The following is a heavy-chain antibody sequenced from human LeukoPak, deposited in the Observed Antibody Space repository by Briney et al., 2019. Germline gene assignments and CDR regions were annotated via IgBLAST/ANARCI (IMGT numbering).Heavy chain of an antibody. J-gene: IGHJ6*02. CDR2: SSANNGNT. CDR1: GYTFTSYD. V-gene: IGHV1-18*01. D-gene: IGHD3-3*01. Sequence: ASVKVSCKASGYTFTSYDISWVRQAPGQGLEWMGWSSANNGNTNYAQKVQGRVTMTTDTSTSTAYMELRSLRSDDTTVYYCARGSTIFVGGLDVWGQGTTVTVSS. CDR3: ARGSTIFVGGLDV.